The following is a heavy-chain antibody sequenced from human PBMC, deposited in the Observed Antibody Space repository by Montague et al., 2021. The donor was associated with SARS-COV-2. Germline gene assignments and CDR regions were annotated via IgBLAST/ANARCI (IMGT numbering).Heavy chain of an antibody. Sequence: SETLSLTCSVSGGSISGYSWSWLRQPPGKGLEWIGDIYYSGSTKYNPSLKSRVTISVDRSKNQFSLNLNSVTAADTAVYFCARLLRSCTNGVCRTYHYYAIDVWGQGSTVTVSS. CDR1: GGSISGYS. CDR2: IYYSGST. D-gene: IGHD2-8*01. CDR3: ARLLRSCTNGVCRTYHYYAIDV. J-gene: IGHJ6*02. V-gene: IGHV4-59*01.